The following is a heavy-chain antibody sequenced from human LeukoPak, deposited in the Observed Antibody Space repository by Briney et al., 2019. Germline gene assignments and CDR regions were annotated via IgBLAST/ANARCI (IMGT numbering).Heavy chain of an antibody. CDR3: AKDLAPDFWSGYPDY. CDR1: GFTFSSYG. D-gene: IGHD3-3*01. V-gene: IGHV3-30*02. Sequence: GGSLRLSCAASGFTFSSYGMHGVRQAPGKGLEWVAFIRYDGSNKYYADSVKGRFTISRDNSKNTLYLQMNSLRAEDTAVYYCAKDLAPDFWSGYPDYWGQGTLVTVSS. J-gene: IGHJ4*02. CDR2: IRYDGSNK.